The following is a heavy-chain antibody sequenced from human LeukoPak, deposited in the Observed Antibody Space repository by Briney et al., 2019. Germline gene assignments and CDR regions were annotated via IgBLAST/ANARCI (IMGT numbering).Heavy chain of an antibody. V-gene: IGHV3-30*03. CDR2: ISYDGSNK. Sequence: GGSLRLSCAASGFTFSSYGMHWVRQAPGKGLEWVAVISYDGSNKYYADSVKGRFTISRDNSKNTLYLQMNSLRAEDTAVYYCARDITTFGLGGDWGQGTLVTVSS. CDR1: GFTFSSYG. J-gene: IGHJ4*02. D-gene: IGHD3-3*01. CDR3: ARDITTFGLGGD.